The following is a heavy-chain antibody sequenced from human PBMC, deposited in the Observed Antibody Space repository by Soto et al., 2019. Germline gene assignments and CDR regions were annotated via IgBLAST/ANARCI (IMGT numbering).Heavy chain of an antibody. J-gene: IGHJ4*02. CDR3: ARSPGYYFDY. Sequence: PSETLSLTCTVSGGSIGSGGYYWSWIRQHPGKGLEWIGYIYYSGITYYNPSLESRVTISVDTSKNQFSLKLSSVTAADTAVYYCARSPGYYFDYWGQGTLVTVSS. V-gene: IGHV4-31*02. CDR1: GGSIGSGGYY. CDR2: IYYSGIT.